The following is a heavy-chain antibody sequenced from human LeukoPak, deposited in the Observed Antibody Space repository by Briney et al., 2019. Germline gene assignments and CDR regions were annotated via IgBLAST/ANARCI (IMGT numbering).Heavy chain of an antibody. J-gene: IGHJ4*02. Sequence: GGSLRLSCAGSGFPFSNYWMAWVRQAPGKGLEWVANMKEDGGEINYVDSVKGRFTISRDNAKNSLDLQMNSLRVDDTVVYYCVRDRGYSTFDYWGQGTLVIVSS. D-gene: IGHD4-23*01. CDR2: MKEDGGEI. CDR1: GFPFSNYW. V-gene: IGHV3-7*01. CDR3: VRDRGYSTFDY.